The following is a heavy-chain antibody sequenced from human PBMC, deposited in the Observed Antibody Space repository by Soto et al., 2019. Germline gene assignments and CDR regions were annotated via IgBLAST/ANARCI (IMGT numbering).Heavy chain of an antibody. CDR3: ARVLGYCSGGSCYRDRAFDI. Sequence: GGSLRLSCAASGFTFSSYSMNWVRQAPGKGLEWVSSIGSSSSYIYYADSVKGRFTISRDNAKNSLYLQMNSLRAEDTAVYYCARVLGYCSGGSCYRDRAFDIWGQGTMVTVSS. D-gene: IGHD2-15*01. V-gene: IGHV3-21*01. CDR2: IGSSSSYI. CDR1: GFTFSSYS. J-gene: IGHJ3*02.